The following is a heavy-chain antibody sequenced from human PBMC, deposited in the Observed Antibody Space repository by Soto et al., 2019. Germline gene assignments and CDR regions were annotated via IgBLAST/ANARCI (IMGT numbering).Heavy chain of an antibody. CDR2: ISGSGGST. D-gene: IGHD1-20*01. CDR3: AKGMVDDVYKNITIGYFDY. V-gene: IGHV3-23*01. Sequence: PGGSLRLSCAASGFTFSRYAMSWVRQAPGKGLEWVSAISGSGGSTYYADSVKGRFTISRDNSKNTLYLQMNSLRAEDTAVYYSAKGMVDDVYKNITIGYFDYCGHGALVTFAS. J-gene: IGHJ4*01. CDR1: GFTFSRYA.